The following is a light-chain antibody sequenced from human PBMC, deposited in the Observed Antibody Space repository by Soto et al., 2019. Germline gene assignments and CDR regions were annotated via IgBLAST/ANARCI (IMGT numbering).Light chain of an antibody. J-gene: IGLJ2*01. Sequence: QSALTQPPSASGSPGQSVTISCTGPSSDVGGYNYVSWYQQHPGKAPKLMISEVSKRPSGVPDRFSGSKSGNTASLTVSGLQAEDEAAYYCSSFAGNNDLVFGGGTKLTVL. CDR1: SSDVGGYNY. CDR2: EVS. V-gene: IGLV2-8*01. CDR3: SSFAGNNDLV.